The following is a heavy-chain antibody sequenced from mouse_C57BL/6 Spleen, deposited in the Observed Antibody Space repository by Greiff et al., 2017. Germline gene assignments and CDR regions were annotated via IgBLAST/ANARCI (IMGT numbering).Heavy chain of an antibody. Sequence: VKLQQSGAELVRPGTSVKVSCKASGYAFTNYLIEWVKQRPGQGLEWIGVINPGSGGTNYNEKFKGKATLTADKSSSTAYMQLSSLTSEDSAVYFCAREGNDYDGYYFDYWGQGTTLTVSS. V-gene: IGHV1-54*01. CDR3: AREGNDYDGYYFDY. CDR2: INPGSGGT. D-gene: IGHD2-4*01. J-gene: IGHJ2*01. CDR1: GYAFTNYL.